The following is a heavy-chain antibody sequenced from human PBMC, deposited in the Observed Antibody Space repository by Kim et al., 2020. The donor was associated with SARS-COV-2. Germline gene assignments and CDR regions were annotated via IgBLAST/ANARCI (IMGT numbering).Heavy chain of an antibody. CDR3: ARASFGTSLGGCGMDV. J-gene: IGHJ6*02. CDR2: IIPIFGTA. V-gene: IGHV1-69*13. CDR1: GGTFSSYA. D-gene: IGHD1-1*01. Sequence: SVKVSCKASGGTFSSYAISCVRQAPGQGLEWMGGIIPIFGTANYAQKFQGRVTITADESTSTAYMELSSLRSEDTAVYYCARASFGTSLGGCGMDVWGQGTTVTVSS.